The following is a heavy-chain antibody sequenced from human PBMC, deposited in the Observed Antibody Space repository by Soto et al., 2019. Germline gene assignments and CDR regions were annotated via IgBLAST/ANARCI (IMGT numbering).Heavy chain of an antibody. CDR2: ISDAAGSA. CDR1: GFAFSSYA. D-gene: IGHD4-17*01. CDR3: ARPYGGKIGDAPDL. J-gene: IGHJ3*01. V-gene: IGHV3-23*01. Sequence: EVQLLESGGGLVQPGGSLRLSCVASGFAFSSYAMSWVRQVPGKGLGWVSTISDAAGSAYYVDSVKGRFTISRDNSKKTLYLHMNSLRAEDSAVYYCARPYGGKIGDAPDLWGPGTRVTVSS.